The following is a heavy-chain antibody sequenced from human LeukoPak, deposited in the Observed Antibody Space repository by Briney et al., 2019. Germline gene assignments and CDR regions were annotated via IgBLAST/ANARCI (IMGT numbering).Heavy chain of an antibody. J-gene: IGHJ4*02. CDR3: ARGSHITAAGILDY. Sequence: PGGSLRLSCAASGFTFSSYAMGWVRQAPGKGLEWVSVLYSGGYTSYADSVKGRFTISRDNSKNTLYLQMNNLSAEDTAVYYCARGSHITAAGILDYWGQGTLVTVSS. V-gene: IGHV3-53*01. CDR2: LYSGGYT. D-gene: IGHD6-13*01. CDR1: GFTFSSYA.